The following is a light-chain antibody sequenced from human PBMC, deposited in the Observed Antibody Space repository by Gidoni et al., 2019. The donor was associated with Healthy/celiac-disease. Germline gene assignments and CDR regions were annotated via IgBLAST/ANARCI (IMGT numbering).Light chain of an antibody. CDR2: AAS. CDR1: QSISSY. CDR3: QQSYSTPRT. J-gene: IGKJ2*02. Sequence: DIQMTQSPSSLSASVGDRVTITSRASQSISSYLNWYQQKPGQAPKLLIYAASSLQSGVPSRFSGNGSGTDFTLTISSLQPEDFATYYCQQSYSTPRTFGQGTKLEIK. V-gene: IGKV1-39*01.